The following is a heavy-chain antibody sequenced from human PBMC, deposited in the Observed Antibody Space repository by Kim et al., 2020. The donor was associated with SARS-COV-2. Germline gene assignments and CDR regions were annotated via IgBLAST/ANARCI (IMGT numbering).Heavy chain of an antibody. J-gene: IGHJ6*02. CDR2: IDPSDSYT. CDR3: ARSDLPGGLVGATPKENEGVMDV. V-gene: IGHV5-10-1*01. D-gene: IGHD1-26*01. Sequence: GESLKISCKGSGYSFTSYWISWVRQMSGKGLEWMGRIDPSDSYTNYSPSFQGNVTISADKSISTAYLQWSSLKASDTAMYYCARSDLPGGLVGATPKENEGVMDVWGQGTTVTVSS. CDR1: GYSFTSYW.